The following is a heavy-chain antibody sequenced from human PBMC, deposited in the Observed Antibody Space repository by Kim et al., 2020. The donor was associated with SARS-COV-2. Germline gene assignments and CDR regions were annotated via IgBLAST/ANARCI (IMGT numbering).Heavy chain of an antibody. CDR3: ARDSAVRGHQFDY. V-gene: IGHV3-30-3*01. CDR2: ISYDGSNK. CDR1: GLTFSSYA. D-gene: IGHD3-16*01. Sequence: GGSLRLSCAASGLTFSSYAMHWVRQAPGKGLEWVAVISYDGSNKYYADSVKGRFTISRDNSKNTLYLQMNSLRAEDTAVYYCARDSAVRGHQFDYWGQGTLVTVSS. J-gene: IGHJ4*02.